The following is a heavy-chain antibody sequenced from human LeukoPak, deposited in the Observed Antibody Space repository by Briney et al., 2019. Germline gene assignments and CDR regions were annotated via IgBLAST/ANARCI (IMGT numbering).Heavy chain of an antibody. CDR3: ARGTYHDSSGYSGVRLFDY. CDR1: GYTFSGYY. D-gene: IGHD3-22*01. CDR2: INPNTGRT. J-gene: IGHJ4*02. Sequence: EASVKVSCKASGYTFSGYYMHWVRQAPGQGLEWMGWINPNTGRTNYAQNFQGRVTMTSDTSISTAYMELNSLRSDDTAVYYCARGTYHDSSGYSGVRLFDYWGQGTLLTVSS. V-gene: IGHV1-2*02.